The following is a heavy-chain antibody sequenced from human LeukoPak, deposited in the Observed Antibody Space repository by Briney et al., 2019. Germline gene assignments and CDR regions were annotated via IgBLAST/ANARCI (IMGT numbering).Heavy chain of an antibody. J-gene: IGHJ4*02. CDR2: FDPEDGET. D-gene: IGHD4-17*01. Sequence: ASVKVSCKASGYTFTSYDINWVRQAPGKGLEWMGGFDPEDGETIYAQKFQGRVTMTEDTSTDTAYMELSSLRSEDTAVYYCATVPSATVTYYYFDYWGQGTLVTVSS. V-gene: IGHV1-24*01. CDR3: ATVPSATVTYYYFDY. CDR1: GYTFTSYD.